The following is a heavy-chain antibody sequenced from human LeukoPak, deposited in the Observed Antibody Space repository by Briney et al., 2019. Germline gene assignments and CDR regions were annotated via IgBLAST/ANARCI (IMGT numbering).Heavy chain of an antibody. J-gene: IGHJ4*02. CDR1: GFTFSSFG. CDR3: TSNSGYEKGF. CDR2: ILYDGSKK. D-gene: IGHD5-12*01. Sequence: PGGSLRLSCAASGFTFSSFGMSWVRQAPGKGLEWVAVILYDGSKKYYADSVQGRFIISRDNSKNMLYLQMNSLRTEDTAVYYCTSNSGYEKGFWGQGNLVTVSS. V-gene: IGHV3-30*03.